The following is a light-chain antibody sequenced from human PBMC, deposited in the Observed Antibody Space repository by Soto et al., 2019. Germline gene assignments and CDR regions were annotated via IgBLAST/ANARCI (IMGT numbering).Light chain of an antibody. J-gene: IGKJ1*01. CDR2: DAS. Sequence: DIQVTQSPSTLSASVGDRVTITCRASQSISRSLAWYHQKPGTAPKLLIYDASSLERGVPSRFSGSGSGTEFTLTISSLQPDDFATYYCQQYGGFSRTFGQGTKV. CDR3: QQYGGFSRT. CDR1: QSISRS. V-gene: IGKV1-5*01.